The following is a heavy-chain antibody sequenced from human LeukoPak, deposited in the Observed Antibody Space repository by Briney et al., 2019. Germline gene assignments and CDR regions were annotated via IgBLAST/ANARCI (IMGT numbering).Heavy chain of an antibody. J-gene: IGHJ4*02. CDR1: AGSISSYY. Sequence: SETLSLTCTVSAGSISSYYWGWIRQPPGKGLEWIGYIYYSGSTNYNPSLKSRVAISVDTSRNQFSLKLSSVTAADTAVYYCARRSGYTFDYWGQGTLVTVSS. D-gene: IGHD3-22*01. V-gene: IGHV4-59*08. CDR2: IYYSGST. CDR3: ARRSGYTFDY.